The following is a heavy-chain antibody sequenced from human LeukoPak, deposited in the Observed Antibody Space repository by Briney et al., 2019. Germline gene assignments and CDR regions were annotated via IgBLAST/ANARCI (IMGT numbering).Heavy chain of an antibody. J-gene: IGHJ4*02. Sequence: GESLRLSCSASGFTFSRYYMHWVRQAAGKGLEYVSAISRDGGSTYYTDSVKGRFTISRDNYKNTLYLQMSSLRTEDTAIYYCVKAQYDFWSGLDYWGQGTLVTVSS. D-gene: IGHD3-3*01. CDR3: VKAQYDFWSGLDY. V-gene: IGHV3-64D*09. CDR2: ISRDGGST. CDR1: GFTFSRYY.